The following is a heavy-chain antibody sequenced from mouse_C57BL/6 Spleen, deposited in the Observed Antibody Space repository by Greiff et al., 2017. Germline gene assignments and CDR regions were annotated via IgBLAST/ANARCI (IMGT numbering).Heavy chain of an antibody. CDR1: GFNIKDDY. Sequence: VQLQQSGAELVRPGASVKLSCTASGFNIKDDYMHWVKQRPEQGLEWIGWIDPEDGDTEYASKFQGKATITADTSSNTAYLQLSSLTSEDTAVYYCTTSSLDYGYAWFAYWGQGTLVTVSA. CDR2: IDPEDGDT. CDR3: TTSSLDYGYAWFAY. D-gene: IGHD2-2*01. V-gene: IGHV14-4*01. J-gene: IGHJ3*01.